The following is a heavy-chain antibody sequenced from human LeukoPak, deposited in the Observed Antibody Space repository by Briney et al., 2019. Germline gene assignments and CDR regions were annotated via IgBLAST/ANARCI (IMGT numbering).Heavy chain of an antibody. J-gene: IGHJ4*02. CDR2: ISYDGNNK. CDR3: ARDRDYYNSSLGYFDY. Sequence: AGGSLRLSCAASGFTFDGYAMHWVRQAPGKGLEWVAVISYDGNNKYYADSVRGRFTISRDNSKNTLYLQMNSLRAEDTAFYYCARDRDYYNSSLGYFDYWGQGTLVTVSS. CDR1: GFTFDGYA. V-gene: IGHV3-30-3*01. D-gene: IGHD3-22*01.